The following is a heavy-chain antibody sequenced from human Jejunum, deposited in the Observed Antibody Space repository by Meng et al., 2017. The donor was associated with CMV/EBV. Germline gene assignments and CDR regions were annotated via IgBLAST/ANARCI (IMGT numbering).Heavy chain of an antibody. D-gene: IGHD1-26*01. V-gene: IGHV4-4*07. Sequence: QVTLQGVGPALGTPSETLPRPCTVSGGCIRSYYWSWSRQPVGKQLEWIGPIYISGSTSDNPSLKSRVTMSVDTSKNQLTLKLSSVTAADTAVYYCARGPGASTREGFDYWGLGTLVTVSS. CDR1: GGCIRSYY. CDR2: IYISGST. J-gene: IGHJ4*02. CDR3: ARGPGASTREGFDY.